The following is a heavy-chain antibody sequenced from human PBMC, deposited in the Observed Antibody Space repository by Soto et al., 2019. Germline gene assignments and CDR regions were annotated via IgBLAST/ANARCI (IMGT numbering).Heavy chain of an antibody. J-gene: IGHJ5*02. CDR3: ARRRYSIGWSTNWFDP. CDR1: GDSVSSNSAA. V-gene: IGHV6-1*01. CDR2: TYYRSRWYN. D-gene: IGHD6-19*01. Sequence: PSQTLSLTCVISGDSVSSNSAAWNWIRQSPSRGLEWLGRTYYRSRWYNDYAVSVRSRITVNADTSKNQFSLHLNSVTPEDTAVYYCARRRYSIGWSTNWFDPWGQGTLVTVSS.